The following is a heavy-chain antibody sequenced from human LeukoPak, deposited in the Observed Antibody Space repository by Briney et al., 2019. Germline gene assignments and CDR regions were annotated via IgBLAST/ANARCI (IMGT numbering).Heavy chain of an antibody. V-gene: IGHV1-69*04. Sequence: ASVKVSCKASGGTFSSYAISWVRQAPGQGLEWMGRIIPILGIANYAQKFQGRVTITADKSTSTAYMELCSLRSEDTAVYYCARGQGIAARPHLDYWGQGTLVTVSS. CDR2: IIPILGIA. CDR1: GGTFSSYA. CDR3: ARGQGIAARPHLDY. D-gene: IGHD6-6*01. J-gene: IGHJ4*02.